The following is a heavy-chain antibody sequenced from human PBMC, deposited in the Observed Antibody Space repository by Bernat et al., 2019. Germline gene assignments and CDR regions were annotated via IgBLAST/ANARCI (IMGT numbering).Heavy chain of an antibody. D-gene: IGHD3-10*01. CDR1: GFTFSSYG. CDR3: AKEYYYGSGSYPYWHFDL. CDR2: ISYDGSNK. J-gene: IGHJ2*01. Sequence: QVQLVESGGGVVQPGRSLRLSCAASGFTFSSYGMHWVRQAPGKGLEWVAVISYDGSNKYYADSVKGRFTISRDNSKNTLYLQMNSLRAEDTTVYYCAKEYYYGSGSYPYWHFDLWGRGTLVTVSS. V-gene: IGHV3-30*18.